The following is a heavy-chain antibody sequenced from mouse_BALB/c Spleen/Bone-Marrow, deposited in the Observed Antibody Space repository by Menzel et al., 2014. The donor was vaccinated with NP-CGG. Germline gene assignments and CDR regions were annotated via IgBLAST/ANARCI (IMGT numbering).Heavy chain of an antibody. V-gene: IGHV2-9*02. J-gene: IGHJ4*01. CDR3: ARARTVIERNTMDC. CDR2: IWAGGST. D-gene: IGHD3-3*01. CDR1: GFSLTNYG. Sequence: VKLQESGPGLVAPSQSLSITCTVSGFSLTNYGIHWVRRPPGKGLEWLGVIWAGGSTNYNSALMSRLSIRKDNSKSQVFLKMNSLQSDDTAMYYCARARTVIERNTMDCWGQGTSVTVSS.